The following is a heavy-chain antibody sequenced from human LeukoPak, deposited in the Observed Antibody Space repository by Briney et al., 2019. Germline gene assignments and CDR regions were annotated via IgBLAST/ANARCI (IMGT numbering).Heavy chain of an antibody. CDR2: IYYSGGT. D-gene: IGHD6-13*01. V-gene: IGHV4-59*01. J-gene: IGHJ4*02. Sequence: PSETLSLTCTVSGGSINSYYWSWIRQPPGKGLEWIGYIYYSGGTNYNPSLKSRVTLSVDTSKNQFSLKLSSVTAADTAVYYCARVASSSGYGEDHFDYWGQGTLVTVSS. CDR1: GGSINSYY. CDR3: ARVASSSGYGEDHFDY.